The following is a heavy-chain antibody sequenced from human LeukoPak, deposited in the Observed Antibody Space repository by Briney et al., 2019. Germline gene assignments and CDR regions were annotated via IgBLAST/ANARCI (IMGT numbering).Heavy chain of an antibody. J-gene: IGHJ4*02. CDR1: GFTFSSYA. CDR2: ISYDGSNK. V-gene: IGHV3-30-3*01. Sequence: GGSLRLSCAASGFTFSSYAMHRVRQAPGKGLEWVAVISYDGSNKYYADSVKGRFTISRDNSKNTLYLQMNSLRAEDTAVYYCASAVLRYFDWLLYPTPLDYWGQGTLVTVSS. D-gene: IGHD3-9*01. CDR3: ASAVLRYFDWLLYPTPLDY.